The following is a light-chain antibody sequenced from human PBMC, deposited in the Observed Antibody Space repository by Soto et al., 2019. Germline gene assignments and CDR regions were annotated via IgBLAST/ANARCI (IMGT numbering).Light chain of an antibody. CDR3: QQSYSTPTPPT. CDR2: AAS. Sequence: DIQMTQSPSSLSASLGDRVTMTCRASQSITTHVNWYQQKPGKAPKLLIYAASILQSGVPSRFSGSGSGTDFTLTISSLQPEDFATYFCQQSYSTPTPPTFGQGTKVEIK. V-gene: IGKV1-39*01. J-gene: IGKJ2*01. CDR1: QSITTH.